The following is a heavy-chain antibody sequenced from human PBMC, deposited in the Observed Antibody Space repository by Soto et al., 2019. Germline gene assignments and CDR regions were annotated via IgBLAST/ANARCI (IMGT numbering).Heavy chain of an antibody. Sequence: EVQLVESGGGLVQPGESLRLSCAASGFTFSSYWRHWIRQAPGKGLVWVSRVSSDGSSTVYATSVKGRLTISRDNAKNTLYLQMNSLSDQDTAVYYCARGLPNSSSFDSWGQGTLVTVSS. D-gene: IGHD2-2*01. CDR3: ARGLPNSSSFDS. CDR2: VSSDGSST. J-gene: IGHJ4*02. V-gene: IGHV3-74*01. CDR1: GFTFSSYW.